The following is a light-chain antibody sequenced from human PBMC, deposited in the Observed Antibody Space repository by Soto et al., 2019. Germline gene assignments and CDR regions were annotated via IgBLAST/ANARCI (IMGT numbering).Light chain of an antibody. Sequence: QSVLTQPASVSGSPGQSITISCTGSSSDVGGYNYVSWYQEHPGKAPKLIIFDVYYRPSGVSNRFSASKSGNTASLTISGLQAEDEAAYYCSSYSISSTLELFGGGTKVTVL. J-gene: IGLJ2*01. CDR2: DVY. V-gene: IGLV2-14*03. CDR3: SSYSISSTLEL. CDR1: SSDVGGYNY.